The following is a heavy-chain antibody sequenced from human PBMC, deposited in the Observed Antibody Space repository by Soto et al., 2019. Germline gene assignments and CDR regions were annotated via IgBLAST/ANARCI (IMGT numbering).Heavy chain of an antibody. D-gene: IGHD6-6*01. V-gene: IGHV3-11*01. CDR2: VSSSGTTI. CDR3: ARMGPRAARPSY. J-gene: IGHJ4*02. CDR1: GFTFSDYA. Sequence: VQLVESGGGLVQPGGSLRLSCAASGFTFSDYAMSWIRQAPGKGLEWVSFVSSSGTTIYYADSVKGRFTISRDNAKNSLYLQMNSLRAEDTAVYYCARMGPRAARPSYWGQGTLVTVSS.